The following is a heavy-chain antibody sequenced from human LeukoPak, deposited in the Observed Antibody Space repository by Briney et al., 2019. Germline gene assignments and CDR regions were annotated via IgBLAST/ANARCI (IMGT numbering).Heavy chain of an antibody. CDR2: ISRSGRAI. CDR1: GFVFSDFY. Sequence: PGGSLRLSCAVSGFVFSDFYMSWFRQAPGKRPEWLSCISRSGRAIFDADSVKGRFTISRDNAKSELYLQMNSLRVEDTAVYYCARVLGGSSDPPDYWGQGTLVSVSS. CDR3: ARVLGGSSDPPDY. V-gene: IGHV3-11*01. J-gene: IGHJ4*02. D-gene: IGHD1-26*01.